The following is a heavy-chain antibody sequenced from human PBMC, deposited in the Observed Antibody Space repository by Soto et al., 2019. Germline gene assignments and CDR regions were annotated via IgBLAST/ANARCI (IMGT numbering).Heavy chain of an antibody. Sequence: GGSLRLSCAASGFTFSSYGMHWVRQAPGKGLEWVAVISYDGSNKYYADSVKGRFTISRDNSKNTLYLQMNSLRAEDTAVYYCAKDQKDIVVVPAGTGYYFDYWGQGTRVTVSS. V-gene: IGHV3-30*18. D-gene: IGHD2-2*01. CDR2: ISYDGSNK. CDR1: GFTFSSYG. J-gene: IGHJ4*02. CDR3: AKDQKDIVVVPAGTGYYFDY.